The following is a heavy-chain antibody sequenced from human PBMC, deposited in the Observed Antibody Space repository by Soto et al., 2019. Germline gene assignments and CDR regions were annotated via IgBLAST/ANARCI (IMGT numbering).Heavy chain of an antibody. CDR3: VEAQDPLRYFDWLFFDAFDI. D-gene: IGHD3-9*01. Sequence: GGSLRLSCSASGFTFSSYAMHWVRQAPGKGLEYVSAISSNGGSTYYADSVKGRFTISRDNSKNTLYLQMSSLRAEDTAVYYCVEAQDPLRYFDWLFFDAFDIWGQGTMVTVSS. CDR1: GFTFSSYA. J-gene: IGHJ3*02. V-gene: IGHV3-64D*06. CDR2: ISSNGGST.